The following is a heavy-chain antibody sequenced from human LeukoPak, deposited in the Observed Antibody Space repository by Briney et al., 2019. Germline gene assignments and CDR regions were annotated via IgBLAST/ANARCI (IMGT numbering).Heavy chain of an antibody. J-gene: IGHJ4*02. CDR2: INPNSGGT. CDR1: GYTFTGYY. D-gene: IGHD3-22*01. V-gene: IGHV1-2*02. Sequence: GASVKVSCKASGYTFTGYYMHWVRQAPGQGLEWMSWINPNSGGTNYAQKVQGRVTMTRDTAISTAYMELSRLRSDDTAVYYCARGGLNYYDSSGYYDYWGQGTLVTVSS. CDR3: ARGGLNYYDSSGYYDY.